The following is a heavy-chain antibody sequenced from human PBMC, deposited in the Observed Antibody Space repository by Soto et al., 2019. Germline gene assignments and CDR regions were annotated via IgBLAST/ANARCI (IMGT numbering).Heavy chain of an antibody. CDR1: GGSITSSSHF. V-gene: IGHV4-39*01. Sequence: TSETLSLTCSASGGSITSSSHFWGWVRQPPGKGLEWIGTIYFTGNTYYTPSLKSRLTMSIDTSKNEFSLRLNPVTAADTAVYYCAGQTFTIAAASYGRSNWFDPWGPGTLVTVSS. D-gene: IGHD6-25*01. CDR2: IYFTGNT. CDR3: AGQTFTIAAASYGRSNWFDP. J-gene: IGHJ5*02.